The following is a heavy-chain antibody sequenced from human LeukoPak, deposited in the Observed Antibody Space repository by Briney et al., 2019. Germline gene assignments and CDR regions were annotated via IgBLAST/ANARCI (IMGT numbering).Heavy chain of an antibody. CDR3: AKLKQWQPQRYFFEY. CDR1: GFTFSSYA. D-gene: IGHD6-19*01. J-gene: IGHJ4*02. Sequence: GGSLRLSCAASGFTFSSYAMSWVRQALGRGLGWVSTFSGTSTNSYADAVKGRVTISRDNSKNTLYLQMNSLRAGDTAVYYCAKLKQWQPQRYFFEYWGQGALVTVAS. CDR2: FSGTSTN. V-gene: IGHV3-23*01.